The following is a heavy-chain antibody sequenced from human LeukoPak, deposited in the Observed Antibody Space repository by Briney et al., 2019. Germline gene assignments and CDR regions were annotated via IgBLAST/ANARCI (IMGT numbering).Heavy chain of an antibody. D-gene: IGHD2-2*01. CDR3: ARRVGYCSSTSCSISFDY. V-gene: IGHV5-51*01. CDR2: IYPGDSET. J-gene: IGHJ4*02. CDR1: GYSFTSYW. Sequence: GESLKISCKGSGYSFTSYWIGWVRQMPGKGLEWMGIIYPGDSETRYSPSFQGQVTISADKSISTAYLQWSSLKASDTAMYYCARRVGYCSSTSCSISFDYWGQGTLVTVSS.